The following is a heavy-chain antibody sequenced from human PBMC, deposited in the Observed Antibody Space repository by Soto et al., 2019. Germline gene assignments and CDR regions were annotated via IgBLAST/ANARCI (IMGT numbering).Heavy chain of an antibody. CDR1: GGTFSDST. D-gene: IGHD1-1*01. CDR3: ARNGTLTGYSYGMDV. V-gene: IGHV1-69*13. Sequence: SVKVSCKASGGTFSDSTINWVRQAPGQRLEWMGGIIPIFDTANYAEKFQGRVTITADESTSTSFMEVSSLRSEDTAVYYCARNGTLTGYSYGMDVWGQGTMVTVSS. CDR2: IIPIFDTA. J-gene: IGHJ6*02.